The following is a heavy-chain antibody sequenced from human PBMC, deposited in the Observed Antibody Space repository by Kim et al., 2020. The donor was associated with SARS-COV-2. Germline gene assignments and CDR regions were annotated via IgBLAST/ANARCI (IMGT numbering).Heavy chain of an antibody. CDR2: ISYDGSNK. CDR3: AKDSPKDGDGNFNYFDY. D-gene: IGHD4-17*01. CDR1: GFTFSSYG. V-gene: IGHV3-30*18. Sequence: GGSLRLSCAASGFTFSSYGMHWVRQAPGKGLEWVAVISYDGSNKYYADSVKGRFTISRDNSKNTLYLQMNSLRAEDTAVYYCAKDSPKDGDGNFNYFDYWGQGTLVTVSS. J-gene: IGHJ4*02.